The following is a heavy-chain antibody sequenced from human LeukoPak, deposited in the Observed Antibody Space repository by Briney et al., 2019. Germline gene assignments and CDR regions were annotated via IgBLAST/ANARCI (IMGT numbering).Heavy chain of an antibody. Sequence: SETLSLTCTVSGGSISTSNYYWGWIRQPPGKGLEWIGNIFYSGSTYYSPSLRSRVTMSVDTSKNQFSLKLTSVTAADTAVYYCARDRNYGSGNLFDYWGQGTLVTVPS. CDR2: IFYSGST. D-gene: IGHD3-10*01. CDR3: ARDRNYGSGNLFDY. J-gene: IGHJ4*02. CDR1: GGSISTSNYY. V-gene: IGHV4-39*07.